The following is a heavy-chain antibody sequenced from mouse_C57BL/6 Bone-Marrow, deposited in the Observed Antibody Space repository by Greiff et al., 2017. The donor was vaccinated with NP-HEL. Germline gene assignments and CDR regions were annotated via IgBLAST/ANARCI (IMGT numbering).Heavy chain of an antibody. CDR1: GYTFTSYG. J-gene: IGHJ4*01. D-gene: IGHD1-1*01. CDR3: ARSYGSSPYAMDY. CDR2: IYPRSGNT. V-gene: IGHV1-81*01. Sequence: VKLQESGAELARPGASVKLSCKASGYTFTSYGISWVKQRTGQGLEWIGEIYPRSGNTYYNEKFKGKATLTADKSSSTAYMELRSLTSEDSAVYFCARSYGSSPYAMDYWGQGTSVTVSS.